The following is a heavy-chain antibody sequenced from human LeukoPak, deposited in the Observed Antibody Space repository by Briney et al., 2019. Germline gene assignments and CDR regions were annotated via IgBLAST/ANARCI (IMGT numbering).Heavy chain of an antibody. D-gene: IGHD2-2*01. CDR3: AAGYQLLSRSFFGGYYMDV. J-gene: IGHJ6*03. Sequence: GGSLRLSCAASGFTFSSYAMSWVRQAPGKGLEWVSAISGSGGSTYYADSVNGRFTISRDNSKNTLYLQMNSLRAEDTAVYYCAAGYQLLSRSFFGGYYMDVWGKGTTVTVSS. CDR2: ISGSGGST. CDR1: GFTFSSYA. V-gene: IGHV3-23*01.